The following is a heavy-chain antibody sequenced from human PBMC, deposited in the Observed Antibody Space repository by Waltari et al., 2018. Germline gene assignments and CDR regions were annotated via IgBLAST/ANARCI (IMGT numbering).Heavy chain of an antibody. CDR2: IKKDGTGE. J-gene: IGHJ4*02. CDR3: ARDHWFSLDL. V-gene: IGHV3-7*01. CDR1: GFTLRDNW. D-gene: IGHD3-9*01. Sequence: EEPVVESGGGLVQPGGSLRRSCVASGFTLRDNWRGWVRQAPGKEVEWVAKIKKDGTGEMHVDSVEGRFTIYKDNTKNSVLLQMNRLRAEDTAVYYCARDHWFSLDLWGQGTLVTVSS.